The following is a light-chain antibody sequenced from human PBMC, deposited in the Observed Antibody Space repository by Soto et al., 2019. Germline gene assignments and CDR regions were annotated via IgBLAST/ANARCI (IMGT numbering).Light chain of an antibody. V-gene: IGKV1-39*01. CDR1: QSISSY. J-gene: IGKJ1*01. CDR2: AAS. Sequence: DIQMTQSPSSLSASVGDRVIITCRASQSISSYLNWYQQKPGKAPKLLIYAASNLQSGVSSRFSGSGSGTDFTLTISSLQPEDFATYYCQQSYSTPQTFGQGTKVDIK. CDR3: QQSYSTPQT.